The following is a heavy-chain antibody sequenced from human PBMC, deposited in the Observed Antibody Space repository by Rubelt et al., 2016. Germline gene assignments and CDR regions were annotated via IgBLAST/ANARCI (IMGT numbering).Heavy chain of an antibody. J-gene: IGHJ3*02. CDR3: ARRDGYNWDDAFDI. Sequence: QVQLVQSGAEVKKPGASVKVSCKASGYTFTSYYMHWVRQAPGQGLEWLGIINPSGGSTSYAKKFQGEVTMTRDTSTSTGYMELSRLRSEDTAVYYCARRDGYNWDDAFDIWGQGTMVTVSS. CDR1: GYTFTSYY. D-gene: IGHD5-24*01. CDR2: INPSGGST. V-gene: IGHV1-46*01.